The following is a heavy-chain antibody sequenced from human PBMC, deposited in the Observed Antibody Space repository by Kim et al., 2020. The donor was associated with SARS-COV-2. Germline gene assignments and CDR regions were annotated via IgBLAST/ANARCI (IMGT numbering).Heavy chain of an antibody. D-gene: IGHD3-22*01. CDR3: ARAKYYYDSSGYPDY. J-gene: IGHJ4*02. Sequence: QKFQGRVTMTRDTSISTAYMELSRLRSDDTAVYYCARAKYYYDSSGYPDYWGQGTLVTVSS. V-gene: IGHV1-2*02.